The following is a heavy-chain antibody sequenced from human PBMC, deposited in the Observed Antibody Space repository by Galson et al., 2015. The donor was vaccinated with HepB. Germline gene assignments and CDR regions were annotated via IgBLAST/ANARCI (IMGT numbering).Heavy chain of an antibody. D-gene: IGHD1-1*01. CDR3: TRWWNAAAAFDI. J-gene: IGHJ3*02. CDR2: IRSKANSYAT. Sequence: SLRLSCAASGFTFSGSAMHWVRQASGKGLEWVGRIRSKANSYATAYAASVKGRFTISRDDSKNTAYLQMNSLKTEDTAVYYCTRWWNAAAAFDIWGQGTMVTVSS. CDR1: GFTFSGSA. V-gene: IGHV3-73*01.